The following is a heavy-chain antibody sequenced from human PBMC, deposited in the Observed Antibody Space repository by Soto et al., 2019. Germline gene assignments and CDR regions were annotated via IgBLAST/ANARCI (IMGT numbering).Heavy chain of an antibody. D-gene: IGHD6-19*01. CDR1: GYTFSTYW. CDR3: ARDSKEGYSSAQRYLDL. V-gene: IGHV3-7*01. Sequence: EVQLVESGGVLVQPGGSLRLSCAASGYTFSTYWMSWVRQAPGKGLEWVANIKPDGSEKYYVDSVKGRFTISRDNTKISLYLQMNSLRGEDSAVYYCARDSKEGYSSAQRYLDLRGRGTLVTVSS. CDR2: IKPDGSEK. J-gene: IGHJ2*01.